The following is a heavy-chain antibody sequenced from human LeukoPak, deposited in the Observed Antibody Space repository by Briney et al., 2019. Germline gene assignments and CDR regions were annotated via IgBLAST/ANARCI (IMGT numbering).Heavy chain of an antibody. CDR1: GYSSTSYW. J-gene: IGHJ4*02. D-gene: IGHD3-3*01. CDR3: ARRYDFWSGYYFDY. Sequence: GESLKISCKGSGYSSTSYWIGWVRQMPGKGLEWMGIIYPGDSDTRYSPSFQGLVTTSADKSISTAYLQWSSLKASDTAMYYCARRYDFWSGYYFDYWGQGTLVTVSS. CDR2: IYPGDSDT. V-gene: IGHV5-51*01.